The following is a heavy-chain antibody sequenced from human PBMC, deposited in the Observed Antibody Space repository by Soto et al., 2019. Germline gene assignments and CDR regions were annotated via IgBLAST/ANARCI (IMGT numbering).Heavy chain of an antibody. CDR2: IYYSGST. V-gene: IGHV4-59*02. D-gene: IGHD3-10*01. J-gene: IGHJ3*02. Sequence: SETLSLTCTVSGGSVSSYYWSWIRQPPGKGLEWIGYIYYSGSTNYNPSLKSRVTISVDTSKNQFSLKLSSVTAADTAVYYCARGYLSGPPDAFDIWGQGTMVTVSS. CDR3: ARGYLSGPPDAFDI. CDR1: GGSVSSYY.